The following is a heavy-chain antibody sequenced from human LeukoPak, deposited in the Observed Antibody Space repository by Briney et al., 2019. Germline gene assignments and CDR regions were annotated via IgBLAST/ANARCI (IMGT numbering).Heavy chain of an antibody. CDR2: ISDSGGRT. CDR1: GFTFSSYG. D-gene: IGHD5-12*01. J-gene: IGHJ4*02. CDR3: ARVAVRGGGYRTYFDY. Sequence: GGSLRLSCAASGFTFSSYGMSWVRQAPGKGLEWVSSISDSGGRTYYADSVKGRLTISRDNAKNSLYLQMNSLRAEDTAVYYCARVAVRGGGYRTYFDYWGQGTLVTVSS. V-gene: IGHV3-23*01.